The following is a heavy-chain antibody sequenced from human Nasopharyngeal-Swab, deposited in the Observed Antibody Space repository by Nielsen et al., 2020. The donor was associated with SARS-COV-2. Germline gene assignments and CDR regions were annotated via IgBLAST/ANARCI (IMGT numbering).Heavy chain of an antibody. CDR1: GYTLTELS. V-gene: IGHV1-24*01. CDR2: FDPEGGET. D-gene: IGHD4-17*01. J-gene: IGHJ3*02. Sequence: ASVKVSCKVSGYTLTELSMHWVRQAPGKGLEWMGGFDPEGGETIYAQKFRGRVTITADKSTSTAYMELSSLRSEDTAVYYCARDYGDYDNNAFDIWGQGTMVTVSS. CDR3: ARDYGDYDNNAFDI.